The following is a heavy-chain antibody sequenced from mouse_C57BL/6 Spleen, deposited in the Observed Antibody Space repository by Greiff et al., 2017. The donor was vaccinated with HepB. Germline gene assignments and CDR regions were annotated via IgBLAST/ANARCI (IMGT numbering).Heavy chain of an antibody. Sequence: EVKLMESGGDLVKPGGSLKLSCAASGFTFSSYGMSWVRQTPDKRLEWVATISSGGSYTYYPDSVKGRFTISRDNAKNTLYLQMSSLKSEDTAMYYCARHEGSSPFAYWGQGTLVTVSA. D-gene: IGHD1-1*01. CDR3: ARHEGSSPFAY. CDR1: GFTFSSYG. V-gene: IGHV5-6*01. CDR2: ISSGGSYT. J-gene: IGHJ3*01.